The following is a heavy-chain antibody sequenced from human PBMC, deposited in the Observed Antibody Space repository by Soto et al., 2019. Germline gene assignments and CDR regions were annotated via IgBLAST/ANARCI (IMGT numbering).Heavy chain of an antibody. CDR3: VRGRGRDDSSRYYY. V-gene: IGHV4-31*03. D-gene: IGHD6-25*01. J-gene: IGHJ4*02. CDR2: IHYSGST. CDR1: DGSMNSGGYY. Sequence: TLSLTCSVYDGSMNSGGYYWSWIPQLPGKGLEWIGFIHYSGSTHYSPSLKSGVSISIDTSKNHFSLKLSSVTAAGTAVYYFVRGRGRDDSSRYYYRGQGTPVT.